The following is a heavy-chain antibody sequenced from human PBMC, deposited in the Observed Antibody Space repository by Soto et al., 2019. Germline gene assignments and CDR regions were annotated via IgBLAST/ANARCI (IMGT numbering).Heavy chain of an antibody. CDR3: ARRYGYSFDY. CDR1: GFTFSSYS. J-gene: IGHJ4*02. Sequence: LVWSSSGFTFSSYSMNWVRQAPGKGLEWLSYISSSSSTIYYADSVKGRFTISRDNAKNSLYPQMNSLRAEDTAVYYCARRYGYSFDYWGQGTLVNVSS. V-gene: IGHV3-48*01. D-gene: IGHD1-1*01. CDR2: ISSSSSTI.